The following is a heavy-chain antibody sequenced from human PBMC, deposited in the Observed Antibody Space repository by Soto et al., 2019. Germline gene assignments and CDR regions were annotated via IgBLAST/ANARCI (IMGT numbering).Heavy chain of an antibody. V-gene: IGHV4-31*03. CDR3: ARESGDCSGGSCYSFNYYYYGMDV. CDR2: IYYSGST. J-gene: IGHJ6*02. CDR1: GGSISSGGYY. Sequence: QVQLQESGPGLVKPSQTLSLTCTVSGGSISSGGYYWSWIRQHPGKGLEWIGYIYYSGSTYYNPSLKSRVTISVDTSMNHVSLKLSSVTAADTAVYYCARESGDCSGGSCYSFNYYYYGMDVWGQGTTVTVSS. D-gene: IGHD2-15*01.